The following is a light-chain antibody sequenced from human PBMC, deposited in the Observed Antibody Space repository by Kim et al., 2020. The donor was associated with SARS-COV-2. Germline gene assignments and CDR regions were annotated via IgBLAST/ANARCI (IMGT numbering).Light chain of an antibody. CDR3: QQYQDWPRT. V-gene: IGKV3-15*01. J-gene: IGKJ1*01. CDR2: DAS. CDR1: QSASRN. Sequence: SPGEKATRSCRASQSASRNLAWYQQKPGRTPRLLIDDASTRATGIPASFSGSGSGTEYTLTISSLQSEDFAVYYCQQYQDWPRTFGQGTKVEIK.